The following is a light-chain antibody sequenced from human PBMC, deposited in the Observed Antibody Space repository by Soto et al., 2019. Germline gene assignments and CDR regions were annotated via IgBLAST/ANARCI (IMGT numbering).Light chain of an antibody. J-gene: IGLJ1*01. CDR1: SSDVGSYNL. CDR3: CSYAGSSTFYV. CDR2: EGS. Sequence: QSALPQPASVSGSPGQSITTSCTGTSSDVGSYNLVSWYQQHPGKAPKLMIYEGSKRPSGVSNRFSGSKSGNTASLTISGLQAEDEADYYCCSYAGSSTFYVFGTGTKVTVL. V-gene: IGLV2-23*01.